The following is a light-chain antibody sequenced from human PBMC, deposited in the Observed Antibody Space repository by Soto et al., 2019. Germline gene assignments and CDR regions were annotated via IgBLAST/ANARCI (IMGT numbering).Light chain of an antibody. CDR3: QQYYTNSWS. Sequence: DIVLTQSPDSLAMSLGDRSTINCKSSHSFLYSPNNKIDLAWYQHKPGPPPKMLIYSASIRESGVPDRFSGSGSGTDFTLTISSLQSEDVAVYYCQQYYTNSWSFGQGTKVDI. V-gene: IGKV4-1*01. CDR2: SAS. CDR1: HSFLYSPNNKID. J-gene: IGKJ1*01.